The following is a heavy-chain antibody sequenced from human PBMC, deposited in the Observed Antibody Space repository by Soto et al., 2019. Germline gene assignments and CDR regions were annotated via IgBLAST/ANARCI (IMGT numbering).Heavy chain of an antibody. Sequence: ASVKVSCKASGYTFTSYGISWVRQAPGQGLEWMGWISAYNGNTNYAQKLQGRVTMTTDTSTSTAYMELRSLRSDDTAVYYCARAGEKLRFLEWLENYYYGMDVWGQGTTVTVYS. D-gene: IGHD3-3*01. J-gene: IGHJ6*02. CDR1: GYTFTSYG. V-gene: IGHV1-18*01. CDR3: ARAGEKLRFLEWLENYYYGMDV. CDR2: ISAYNGNT.